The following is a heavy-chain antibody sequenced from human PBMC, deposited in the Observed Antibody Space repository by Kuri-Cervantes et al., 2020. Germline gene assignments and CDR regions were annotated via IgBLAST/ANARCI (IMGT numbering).Heavy chain of an antibody. Sequence: SGTTLVKPTQTLTLTCTFSGFSLSTSGVGVGWIRQPPGKALEWLALIYWDDDKRYSPSLESRLTITKDTSKNQVVLTMTNMDPVDTATYYCAHRGGNFWTGYSFDYWGQGTLVTVSS. CDR2: IYWDDDK. CDR1: GFSLSTSGVG. V-gene: IGHV2-5*02. CDR3: AHRGGNFWTGYSFDY. J-gene: IGHJ4*02. D-gene: IGHD4-23*01.